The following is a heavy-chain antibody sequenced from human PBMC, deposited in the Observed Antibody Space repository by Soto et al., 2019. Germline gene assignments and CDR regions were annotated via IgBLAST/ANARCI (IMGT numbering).Heavy chain of an antibody. CDR3: ARRYAGTIDY. Sequence: PSETLSLTCTVSGGSISSYYWSWIRQPPGKGLEWIGYIYYSGSTNYNPSLKSRVTISVDTSKNQFSLKLSSVTAADTAVYYCARRYAGTIDYWAQGTLVTVSS. J-gene: IGHJ4*02. D-gene: IGHD6-13*01. V-gene: IGHV4-59*08. CDR1: GGSISSYY. CDR2: IYYSGST.